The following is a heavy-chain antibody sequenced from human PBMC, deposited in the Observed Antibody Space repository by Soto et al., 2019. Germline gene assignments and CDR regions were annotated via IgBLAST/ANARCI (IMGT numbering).Heavy chain of an antibody. V-gene: IGHV3-21*01. CDR3: GRAIGRGIIRD. CDR2: IYSSGTFI. CDR1: GFIFRTYG. J-gene: IGHJ4*02. D-gene: IGHD3-10*01. Sequence: EVQLVESGGGLVKPGGSLRLSCTASGFIFRTYGMTWVRQAPGKGLEWVSSIYSSGTFIYYADSVKGRFTISRDEAKNALFLQMNSLRAEDTAVYYCGRAIGRGIIRDWGQGTLVTVSS.